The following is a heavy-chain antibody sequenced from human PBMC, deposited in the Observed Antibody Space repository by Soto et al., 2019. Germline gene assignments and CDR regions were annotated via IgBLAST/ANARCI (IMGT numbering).Heavy chain of an antibody. J-gene: IGHJ4*02. D-gene: IGHD6-19*01. Sequence: QVQLVQSGAEVKKPGSSVKVSCKASGGTFSSYAISWVRQAPGQGLEWMGGIIPIFGTANYAQKFQGRVTIAADESTSTAYMELSSLRSEDTAVYYCARDWGIAVADPGDFDYWGQGTLVTVSS. CDR1: GGTFSSYA. V-gene: IGHV1-69*01. CDR3: ARDWGIAVADPGDFDY. CDR2: IIPIFGTA.